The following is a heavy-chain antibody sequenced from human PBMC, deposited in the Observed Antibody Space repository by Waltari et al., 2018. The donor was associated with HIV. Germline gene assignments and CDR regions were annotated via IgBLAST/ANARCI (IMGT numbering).Heavy chain of an antibody. D-gene: IGHD2-15*01. CDR1: GFSFRNYN. Sequence: EVQLVESGGGLVKPGGSLRLSCAASGFSFRNYNMTWVRQAPGKGLEWVSSITFSGNYIYYADSVKGRFTISRDNAKNSLYLQMSSLRAEDTAIYYCARDLFCSGGTCYRYDVFNIWGQGTMVTVSS. V-gene: IGHV3-21*01. J-gene: IGHJ3*02. CDR3: ARDLFCSGGTCYRYDVFNI. CDR2: ITFSGNYI.